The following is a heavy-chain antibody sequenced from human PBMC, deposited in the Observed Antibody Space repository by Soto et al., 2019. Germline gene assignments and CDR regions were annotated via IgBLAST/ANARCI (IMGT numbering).Heavy chain of an antibody. CDR1: GYSFTNND. CDR2: MNPGSADT. J-gene: IGHJ5*02. Sequence: ASLKVSCKASGYSFTNNDVSWVRQATGEGLEWMGWMNPGSADTGYAQKFQGRVTMTRDISIATAYMELTSLRSDDTAIYYCARIESCGSLNWFDPWGQGPMLPVST. D-gene: IGHD3-16*02. V-gene: IGHV1-8*01. CDR3: ARIESCGSLNWFDP.